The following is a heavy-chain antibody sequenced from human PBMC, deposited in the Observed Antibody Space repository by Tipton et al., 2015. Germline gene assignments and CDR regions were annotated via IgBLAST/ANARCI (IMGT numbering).Heavy chain of an antibody. CDR2: ISNDGHTT. CDR3: AKGQVPSSGWYYFDY. D-gene: IGHD6-19*01. J-gene: IGHJ4*02. V-gene: IGHV3-74*01. CDR1: GFTFSNYW. Sequence: SLRLSCAASGFTFSNYWMHWVRQVPGKGLVWVSRISNDGHTTSYADSVKGRFAISRDNAKNTLFLQMNSLRAEDTAVYYCAKGQVPSSGWYYFDYWGQGTLVTVSS.